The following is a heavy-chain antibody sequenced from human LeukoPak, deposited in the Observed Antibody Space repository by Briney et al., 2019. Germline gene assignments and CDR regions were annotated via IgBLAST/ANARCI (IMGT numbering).Heavy chain of an antibody. J-gene: IGHJ6*03. CDR1: GFTFSSDA. V-gene: IGHV3-23*01. CDR2: ISGRGGST. Sequence: GGSLRLSCAASGFTFSSDAMSWVRQAPGQGLECVAAISGRGGSTYYADSMKGLFSSSRDNSQNTLYLQMNRLRAEDTAVYYSAKFESAGGIRLHYYYYMDVWGKGTTVTVSS. D-gene: IGHD2/OR15-2a*01. CDR3: AKFESAGGIRLHYYYYMDV.